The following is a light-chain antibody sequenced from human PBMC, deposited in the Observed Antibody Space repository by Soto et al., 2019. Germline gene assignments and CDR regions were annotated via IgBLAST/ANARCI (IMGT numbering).Light chain of an antibody. CDR1: QSIRNY. CDR2: AAS. J-gene: IGKJ2*01. CDR3: QQSYASHT. Sequence: DIQMTQSPSSLSASVGDSVTITCRASQSIRNYLNWYQQKPGKAPKLLIYAASSLQGGVPSRFSGSGSGTDFTLTISSLQPEDFATYYCQQSYASHTFGQGTKVDIK. V-gene: IGKV1-39*01.